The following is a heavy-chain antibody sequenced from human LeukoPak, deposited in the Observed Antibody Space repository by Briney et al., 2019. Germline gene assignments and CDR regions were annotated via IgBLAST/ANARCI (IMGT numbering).Heavy chain of an antibody. CDR1: GFTFDDYA. V-gene: IGHV3-9*01. CDR2: ISWNSGSI. CDR3: AKSSSDIVGATPYGMDV. J-gene: IGHJ6*02. D-gene: IGHD1-26*01. Sequence: GGSLRLSSAASGFTFDDYAMHWVRQAPGKGLEWVSGISWNSGSIGYADSVKGRFTISRDNAKNSLYLQMNSLRAEDTALYYCAKSSSDIVGATPYGMDVWGQGTTVTVSS.